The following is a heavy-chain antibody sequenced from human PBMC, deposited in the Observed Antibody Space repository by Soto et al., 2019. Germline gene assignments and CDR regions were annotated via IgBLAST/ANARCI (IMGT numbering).Heavy chain of an antibody. CDR3: ARTTAAIHLNY. Sequence: QAQLQQWGTGLLKPSETLSLTCAVYGGSLSGNYWGWIRQPPGKGLEWIGETHPSGSTAYNPSLKSRVTISVDTSRNQFSLKLNSVTAADTAVYYCARTTAAIHLNYWSQGTLVTVSS. V-gene: IGHV4-34*01. J-gene: IGHJ4*02. D-gene: IGHD2-21*02. CDR2: THPSGST. CDR1: GGSLSGNY.